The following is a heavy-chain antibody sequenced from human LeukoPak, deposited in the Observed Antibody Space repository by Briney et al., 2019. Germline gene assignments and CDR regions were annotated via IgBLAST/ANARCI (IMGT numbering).Heavy chain of an antibody. CDR3: ARSRFRQQLVLAKPAEYFQH. V-gene: IGHV1-2*02. CDR2: INPNSGGT. CDR1: GYTFTGYY. J-gene: IGHJ1*01. D-gene: IGHD6-13*01. Sequence: APVKVSCKASGYTFTGYYMHWVRQAPGQGLEWMGWINPNSGGTNYAQKFQGRVTMTRDTSISTAYMELSRLRSDDTAVYYCARSRFRQQLVLAKPAEYFQHWGQGTLVTVSS.